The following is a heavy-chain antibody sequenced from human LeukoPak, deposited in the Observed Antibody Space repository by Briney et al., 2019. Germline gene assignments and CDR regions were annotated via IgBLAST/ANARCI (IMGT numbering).Heavy chain of an antibody. CDR2: IKPNSGGT. D-gene: IGHD4-23*01. V-gene: IGHV1-2*02. J-gene: IGHJ3*02. CDR1: GYTFTGYY. CDR3: ARSLIDYGGSYDAFDI. Sequence: ASVKVSCKASGYTFTGYYMHWVRQAPGHGLEWMGWIKPNSGGTNYAQKFQGRVTMTRDMSTSTVYMELSSLRSEDTAVYYCARSLIDYGGSYDAFDIWGQGTMVTISS.